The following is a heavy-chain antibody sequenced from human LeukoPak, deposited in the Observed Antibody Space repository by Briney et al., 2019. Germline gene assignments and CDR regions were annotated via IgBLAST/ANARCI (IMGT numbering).Heavy chain of an antibody. CDR2: ISSSSSYI. J-gene: IGHJ4*02. V-gene: IGHV3-21*01. D-gene: IGHD3-3*01. CDR1: GFTFSSYS. Sequence: AGGSLRLSCAASGFTFSSYSMNWVRQAPGKGLEWVSSISSSSSYIYYADSVKGRFTISRDNAKNSLYLQMNSLRAEDTAVYYCARDFSFEVGFDYWGQGTLVTVSS. CDR3: ARDFSFEVGFDY.